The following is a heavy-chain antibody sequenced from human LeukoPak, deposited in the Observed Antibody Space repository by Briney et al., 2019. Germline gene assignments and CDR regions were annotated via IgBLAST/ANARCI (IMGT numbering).Heavy chain of an antibody. CDR1: GFTFRSYG. CDR3: ARGLGYSYGYYFDY. Sequence: PGGSLRLSCEASGFTFRSYGMHWVRQAPGKGLEWVAVIWKDGSNKYYADSVKGRFTISRDNSKNTLYLQMNSLRAEDTAVYYCARGLGYSYGYYFDYWGQGTLVTVSS. CDR2: IWKDGSNK. D-gene: IGHD5-18*01. J-gene: IGHJ4*02. V-gene: IGHV3-33*01.